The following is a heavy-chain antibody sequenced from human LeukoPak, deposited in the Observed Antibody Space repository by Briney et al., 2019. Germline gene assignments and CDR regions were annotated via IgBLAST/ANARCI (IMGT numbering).Heavy chain of an antibody. CDR1: GFTFSSYG. V-gene: IGHV3-30*18. D-gene: IGHD5-12*01. CDR3: ANHSSGYGLDY. CDR2: ISYDGSNK. J-gene: IGHJ4*02. Sequence: GRSLRLSCAASGFTFSSYGMHWVRQAPGKGLEWVAVISYDGSNKYYADSVKGRFTISRDNSKNTLYLQMNSLRAEDTAVYYCANHSSGYGLDYWGQGTLVTVSS.